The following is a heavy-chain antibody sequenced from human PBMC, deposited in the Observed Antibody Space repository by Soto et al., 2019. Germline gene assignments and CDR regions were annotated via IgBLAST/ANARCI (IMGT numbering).Heavy chain of an antibody. Sequence: ASVKVSCKASGYTLTSYYMHWVRQAPGQGLEWMGIINPSGGATSYAQKFQGRVTMTRDTSTSTVYMEMRSLRSEDTAVYFCARGGENFSDGGGFNWFDPWGPGTQVTVSS. V-gene: IGHV1-46*01. J-gene: IGHJ5*02. CDR2: INPSGGAT. CDR1: GYTLTSYY. D-gene: IGHD3-22*01. CDR3: ARGGENFSDGGGFNWFDP.